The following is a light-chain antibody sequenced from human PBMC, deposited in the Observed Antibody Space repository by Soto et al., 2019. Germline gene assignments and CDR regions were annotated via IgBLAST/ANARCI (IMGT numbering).Light chain of an antibody. Sequence: QSVLTQPASVSGSPGQSITISCTGTSSDFGPYNYVSWYQQHPGKAPKLMIYDVANRPSGVSDRFSGSYSANTASLTISGLLAEDEADYYCSSSTSTGIVFGGGTKLTVL. CDR3: SSSTSTGIV. CDR1: SSDFGPYNY. J-gene: IGLJ1*01. CDR2: DVA. V-gene: IGLV2-14*01.